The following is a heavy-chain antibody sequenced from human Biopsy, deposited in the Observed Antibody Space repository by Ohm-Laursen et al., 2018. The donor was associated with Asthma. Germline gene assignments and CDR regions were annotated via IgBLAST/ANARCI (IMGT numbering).Heavy chain of an antibody. CDR1: GFTFSIYD. J-gene: IGHJ3*02. D-gene: IGHD4-23*01. V-gene: IGHV3-30*03. Sequence: SLRLSCAASGFTFSIYDIHWVRQAPGKGLGWVAVISYDGGNKFYGDSVKGRFTLSRDNSRNTLYLQMNSLRVEDTAIYYCARTHERWTSIQDDALDIWGQGTMVIVST. CDR3: ARTHERWTSIQDDALDI. CDR2: ISYDGGNK.